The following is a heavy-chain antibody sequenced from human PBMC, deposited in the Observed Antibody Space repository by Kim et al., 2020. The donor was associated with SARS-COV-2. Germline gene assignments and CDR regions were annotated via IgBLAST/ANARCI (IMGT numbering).Heavy chain of an antibody. V-gene: IGHV3-73*01. J-gene: IGHJ3*02. CDR3: TRLRGSGYDSYSSSWYADRDAFDI. D-gene: IGHD6-13*01. CDR2: IRSKANSYAT. Sequence: GGSLRLSCAASGFTFSGSAMHWVRQASGKGLEWVGRIRSKANSYATAYAASVKGRFTISRDDSKNTAYLQMNSLKTEDTAVYYCTRLRGSGYDSYSSSWYADRDAFDIWGQGTMVTVSS. CDR1: GFTFSGSA.